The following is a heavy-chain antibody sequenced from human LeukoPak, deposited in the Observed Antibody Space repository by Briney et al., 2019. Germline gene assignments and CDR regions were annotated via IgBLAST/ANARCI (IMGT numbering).Heavy chain of an antibody. V-gene: IGHV4-34*01. J-gene: IGHJ4*02. CDR1: GGSFSGYY. D-gene: IGHD1-26*01. CDR3: ARGPALYSGSYFPFDY. Sequence: SETLSLTCAVYGGSFSGYYWSWIRQPPGKGLEWIGEINHSGSTNYNPSLKSRVTISVDTSKNQFSLKLSSVTVADTAVYYCARGPALYSGSYFPFDYWGQGTLVTVSS. CDR2: INHSGST.